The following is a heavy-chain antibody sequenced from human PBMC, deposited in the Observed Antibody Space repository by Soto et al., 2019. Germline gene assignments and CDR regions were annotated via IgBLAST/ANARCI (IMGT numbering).Heavy chain of an antibody. D-gene: IGHD3-3*01. J-gene: IGHJ6*02. CDR2: IWYDGSNK. CDR3: ASDTWNYDFWSGYYTGAGMDV. Sequence: LSCAASGFTFSSYGMHWVRQAPGKGLEWVAVIWYDGSNKYYADSVKGRFTISRDNSKNTLYLQMNSLRAEDTAVYYCASDTWNYDFWSGYYTGAGMDVWGQGTTVTVSS. CDR1: GFTFSSYG. V-gene: IGHV3-33*01.